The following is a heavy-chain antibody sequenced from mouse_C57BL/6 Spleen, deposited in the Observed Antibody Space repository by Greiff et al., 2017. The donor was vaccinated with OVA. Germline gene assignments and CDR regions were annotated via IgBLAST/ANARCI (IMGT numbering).Heavy chain of an antibody. CDR1: GFNIKDYY. CDR2: IDPEDGDT. J-gene: IGHJ3*01. D-gene: IGHD1-1*01. V-gene: IGHV14-1*01. CDR3: TTVYGSSYVGFAY. Sequence: VQLQQSGAELVRPGASVKLSCTASGFNIKDYYMHWVKPRPEQGLEWIGRIDPEDGDTEYAPKFQGKATMTADTSSNTAYLQLSSLTSEDTAVYYCTTVYGSSYVGFAYWGQGTLVTVSA.